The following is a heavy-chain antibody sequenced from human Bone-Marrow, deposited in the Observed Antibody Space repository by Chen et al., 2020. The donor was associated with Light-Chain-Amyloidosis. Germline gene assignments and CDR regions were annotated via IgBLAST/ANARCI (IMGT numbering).Heavy chain of an antibody. CDR2: IYYSGAA. J-gene: IGHJ5*02. CDR1: DGSINSGDYY. CDR3: SIRIAVPGANEET. V-gene: IGHV4-39*02. Sequence: QLQLQESGPGLVKPSETLSLTCTVSDGSINSGDYYWGWLRQSPGKGLEWIGSIYYSGAACYNPSLRSRVTISLDTSKNLLSLRLTSVTAADAAVYYCSIRIAVPGANEETWGQGTLVTVSS. D-gene: IGHD6-19*01.